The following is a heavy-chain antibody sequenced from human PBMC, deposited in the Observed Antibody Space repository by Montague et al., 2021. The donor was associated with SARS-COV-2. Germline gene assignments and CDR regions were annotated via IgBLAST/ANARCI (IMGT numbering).Heavy chain of an antibody. J-gene: IGHJ4*02. CDR1: GFSLSTSGMC. CDR3: ARTMDAGTYYYDSSGYYPFDC. D-gene: IGHD3-22*01. V-gene: IGHV2-70*01. Sequence: PALVKPTQTLTLTCIFSGFSLSTSGMCVSWIRQPPGKALEWLALIDWDDDKYYSTSLKTRLTISKDTSKNQVVLTMTNMDPVDTATYYCARTMDAGTYYYDSSGYYPFDCWGQGTLVTVSS. CDR2: IDWDDDK.